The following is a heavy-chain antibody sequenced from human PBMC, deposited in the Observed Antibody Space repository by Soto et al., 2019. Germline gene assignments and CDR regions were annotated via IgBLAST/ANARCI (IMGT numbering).Heavy chain of an antibody. CDR1: GFSLSNARMG. CDR2: IFSNDEK. V-gene: IGHV2-26*01. D-gene: IGHD3-22*01. CDR3: ARIAGYYDSSGYYVDY. Sequence: QVTLKESGPVLVKPTETLTLTCTVSGFSLSNARMGVSWIRQPPGKALEWLAHIFSNDEKSYSTSLKSRLTISKDTSKSQVVLNMTNMDPVDTATYYCARIAGYYDSSGYYVDYWGHGTLVTVSS. J-gene: IGHJ4*01.